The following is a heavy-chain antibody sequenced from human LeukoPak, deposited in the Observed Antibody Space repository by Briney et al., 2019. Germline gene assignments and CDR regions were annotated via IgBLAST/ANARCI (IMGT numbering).Heavy chain of an antibody. Sequence: PSETLFLTCTVSGGSISSGGYYWRWIRQPPGKGLEWIGYIYHSGSTYYNPSLKSRVTISVDRSKNQFSLKLSSVTAADTAVYYCARYQLLLKAFDIWGQGTMVTVSS. CDR2: IYHSGST. V-gene: IGHV4-30-2*01. CDR1: GGSISSGGYY. D-gene: IGHD2-2*01. J-gene: IGHJ3*02. CDR3: ARYQLLLKAFDI.